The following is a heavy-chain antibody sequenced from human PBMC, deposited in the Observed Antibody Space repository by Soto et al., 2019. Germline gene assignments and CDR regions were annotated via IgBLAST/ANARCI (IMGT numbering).Heavy chain of an antibody. CDR2: VNGDGSGT. CDR1: GFTFSNYW. CDR3: SSDNWSTA. J-gene: IGHJ3*01. V-gene: IGHV3-74*01. Sequence: GGSLRLSCAASGFTFSNYWMHWVRQAPGKGLVWVSRVNGDGSGTFYADSVKGRFTISRDNAENTVFLQMNSLRAEDTAVYYCSSDNWSTAWGQGTMVTVS. D-gene: IGHD1-20*01.